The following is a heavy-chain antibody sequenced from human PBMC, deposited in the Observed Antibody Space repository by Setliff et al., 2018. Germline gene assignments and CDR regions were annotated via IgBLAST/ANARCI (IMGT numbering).Heavy chain of an antibody. CDR3: ATDRNYYDSDTFYDAFDI. CDR1: GFTFSNYY. J-gene: IGHJ3*02. D-gene: IGHD3-22*01. Sequence: GGSLRLSCAASGFTFSNYYMTWVRQAPGKGLEWVANIKEDGGQTYYEDSVKGRFTISRDNAKNSLYLQMNSLRAEDTALYYCATDRNYYDSDTFYDAFDIWGQGTMVTVSS. V-gene: IGHV3-7*01. CDR2: IKEDGGQT.